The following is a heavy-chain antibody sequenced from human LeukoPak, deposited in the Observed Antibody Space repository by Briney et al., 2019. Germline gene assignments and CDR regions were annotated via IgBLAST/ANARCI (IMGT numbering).Heavy chain of an antibody. CDR1: GFTFSSYA. Sequence: TGGSLRLSCAASGFTFSSYAMSRVRQAPGKGLEWVSAVSGTGTTYYADSVRGRFIISRDNSKNTLYLQMNSLRAEDTAAYYCAKMQGYFDYWGQGTLVTVSS. J-gene: IGHJ4*02. V-gene: IGHV3-23*01. CDR3: AKMQGYFDY. CDR2: VSGTGTT.